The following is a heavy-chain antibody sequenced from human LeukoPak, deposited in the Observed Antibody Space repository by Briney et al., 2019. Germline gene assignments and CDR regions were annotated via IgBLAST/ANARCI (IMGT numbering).Heavy chain of an antibody. V-gene: IGHV4-34*01. D-gene: IGHD2-15*01. CDR1: GGSFSGYY. CDR2: INHSGST. J-gene: IGHJ5*02. CDR3: ARVAATLKRINWFDP. Sequence: SETLSLTCAVYGGSFSGYYWSWIRQPPGKGLEWIGEINHSGSTNYNPSLKSRVTISVDTSKNQFSLKLSSVTAADTAVYYCARVAATLKRINWFDPWGQGTLVTVSS.